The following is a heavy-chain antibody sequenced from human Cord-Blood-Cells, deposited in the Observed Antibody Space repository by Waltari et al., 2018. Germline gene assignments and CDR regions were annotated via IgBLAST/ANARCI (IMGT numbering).Heavy chain of an antibody. CDR1: GYPSTSYA. V-gene: IGHV1-3*01. CDR2: SNAGNGNT. CDR3: ARAKWEGTRYSSSSSDY. D-gene: IGHD6-6*01. Sequence: QVQLVQSGAAAKKPGGSGQGSWKATGYPSTSYAMHRPRQAPAQRLERMGGSNAGNGNTKESQKFQSRVTITRETSARTAYMELSSLRAEDTAAYYCARAKWEGTRYSSSSSDYWGQGPLVTVSS. J-gene: IGHJ4*02.